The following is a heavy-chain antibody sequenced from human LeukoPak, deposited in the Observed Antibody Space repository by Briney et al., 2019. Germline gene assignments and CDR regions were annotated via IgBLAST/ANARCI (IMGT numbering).Heavy chain of an antibody. CDR3: ARGLDYGDYLNWFDP. Sequence: PGGSLRLSCAASGFTFSSYAMSWVRQAPGKGLEWVSAISGSGGSTYYADSVKGRFTISRDNSKNTLYLQMNSLRAEDTAVYYCARGLDYGDYLNWFDPWGQGTLVTVSS. CDR2: ISGSGGST. D-gene: IGHD4-17*01. J-gene: IGHJ5*02. V-gene: IGHV3-23*01. CDR1: GFTFSSYA.